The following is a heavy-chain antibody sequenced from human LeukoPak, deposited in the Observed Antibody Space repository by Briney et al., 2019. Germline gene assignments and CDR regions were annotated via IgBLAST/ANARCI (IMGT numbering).Heavy chain of an antibody. CDR3: AKRLSDYVFAFDI. J-gene: IGHJ3*02. V-gene: IGHV3-23*01. D-gene: IGHD4-17*01. CDR1: GFTFSSYA. CDR2: ISGSGGST. Sequence: PGGSLRLSCTASGFTFSSYAMSWVRQAPGKRLEWVSAISGSGGSTYYADSVKGRFTISRDNSKNTLYLQMNSLRAEDTAVYYCAKRLSDYVFAFDIWGQGTMVTVSS.